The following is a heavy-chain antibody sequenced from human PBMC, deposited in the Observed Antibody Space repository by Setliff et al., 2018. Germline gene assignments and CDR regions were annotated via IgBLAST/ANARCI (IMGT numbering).Heavy chain of an antibody. J-gene: IGHJ4*02. Sequence: GGSLRLSCAASGFTFSTYAMSWVRQAPGKGLEWVSTIYSGDRNTFYTDSVKGRFTIFRDGSKNTLFLHMTSLRAEDAAVYYCAKPQVELRWGFESWGQGTPVTVSS. V-gene: IGHV3-23*03. CDR3: AKPQVELRWGFES. CDR1: GFTFSTYA. D-gene: IGHD1-7*01. CDR2: IYSGDRNT.